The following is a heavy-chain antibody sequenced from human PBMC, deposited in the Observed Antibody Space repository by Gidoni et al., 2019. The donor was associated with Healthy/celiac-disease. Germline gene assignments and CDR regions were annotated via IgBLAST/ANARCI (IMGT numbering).Heavy chain of an antibody. CDR1: GFTFSSAW. V-gene: IGHV3-15*01. Sequence: EEPLMAAAGGLVKPGGSIRLSGPASGFTFSSAWLSWVPQAPGKGLEWVGRIKSKTDGGTTDYAAPVKGRFTISRDDTKNTLYLQMNSLKTEDTAVYYCTYTSVAGYLDYWGQGTLVTVSS. D-gene: IGHD6-19*01. J-gene: IGHJ4*02. CDR2: IKSKTDGGTT. CDR3: TYTSVAGYLDY.